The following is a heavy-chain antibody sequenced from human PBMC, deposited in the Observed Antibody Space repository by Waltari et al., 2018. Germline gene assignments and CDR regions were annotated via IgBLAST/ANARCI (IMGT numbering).Heavy chain of an antibody. V-gene: IGHV1-2*06. D-gene: IGHD6-19*01. CDR3: AREDSSGQRGEDRGY. CDR2: INPNSGGT. Sequence: QVQLVQSGAEVKKPGASVKVSCKASGYTFTGYYMHWVRQAPGQGLEWMGRINPNSGGTNYAQKLQGRVTMTRDTSISTAYMELSRLRSDDTAVYYCAREDSSGQRGEDRGYWGQGTLVTVSS. CDR1: GYTFTGYY. J-gene: IGHJ4*02.